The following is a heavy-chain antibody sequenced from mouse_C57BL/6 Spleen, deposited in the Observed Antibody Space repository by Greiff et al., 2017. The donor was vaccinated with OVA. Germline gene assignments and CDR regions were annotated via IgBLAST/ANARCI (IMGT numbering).Heavy chain of an antibody. CDR2: IYPGDGDT. CDR3: ARAGGDSYYFDY. J-gene: IGHJ2*01. V-gene: IGHV1-82*01. CDR1: GYAFSSSW. Sequence: QVQLKESGPELVKPGASVKISCKASGYAFSSSWMNWVKQRPGKGLEWIGRIYPGDGDTNYNGKFKGKATLTADKSSSTAYMQLSSLTSEDSAVYFCARAGGDSYYFDYWGQGTTLTVSS. D-gene: IGHD3-3*01.